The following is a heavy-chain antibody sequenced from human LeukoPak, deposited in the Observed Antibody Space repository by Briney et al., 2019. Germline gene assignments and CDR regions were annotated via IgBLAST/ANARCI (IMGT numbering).Heavy chain of an antibody. V-gene: IGHV3-7*01. J-gene: IGHJ6*02. CDR3: ARRGSYCSGGSCYSAYYGMDV. CDR1: GFTFSSYW. D-gene: IGHD2-15*01. CDR2: IKQDGSEK. Sequence: GSLRLSCAASGFTFSSYWMSWVRQAPGKGLEWVANIKQDGSEKYYVDSVKGRFTISRDNAKNSLYLQMNSLRAEDTAVYYCARRGSYCSGGSCYSAYYGMDVWGQGTTVTVSS.